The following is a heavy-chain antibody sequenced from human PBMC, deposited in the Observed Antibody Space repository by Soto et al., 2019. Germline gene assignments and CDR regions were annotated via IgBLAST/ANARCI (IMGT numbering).Heavy chain of an antibody. V-gene: IGHV3-64*01. J-gene: IGHJ6*03. Sequence: RLSCGAAGVTCSSYAMHWVRQAPGKGLEYVSAISSNGGSTYYANSVKGRFTISRDNSKNALYLQMGSLRAEDMAVYYCARENTYLNYYYMDVWGKGTTVTVSS. CDR2: ISSNGGST. D-gene: IGHD3-16*01. CDR1: GVTCSSYA. CDR3: ARENTYLNYYYMDV.